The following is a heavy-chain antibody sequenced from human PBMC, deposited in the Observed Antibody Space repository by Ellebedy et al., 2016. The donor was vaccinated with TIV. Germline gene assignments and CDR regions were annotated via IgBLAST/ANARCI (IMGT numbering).Heavy chain of an antibody. CDR2: IKTDGSET. CDR3: VGFGVFNL. J-gene: IGHJ5*02. CDR1: GFSFSNFW. V-gene: IGHV3-7*01. D-gene: IGHD3-3*01. Sequence: PWGSLRLSCAACGFSFSNFWMSWVRQAPGKGLEWVAHIKTDGSETYYVDSVKGRFTISRENAKNALFLQMDGLRVDDSAVYYCVGFGVFNLWGQGAPVTVSS.